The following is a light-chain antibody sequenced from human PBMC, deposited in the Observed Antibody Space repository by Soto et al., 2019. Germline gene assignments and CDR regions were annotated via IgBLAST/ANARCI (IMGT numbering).Light chain of an antibody. CDR3: QQSYSGPLT. V-gene: IGKV1-39*01. Sequence: DIPLTQSPSSLSASVGERVTITYRASQSISSYLNWYQQKPGKAPKLMIYAASSLQSGVPSRFSGIGSGTDCTLSISSLQPEDVPTYYCQQSYSGPLTLCGGTKVDI. CDR1: QSISSY. J-gene: IGKJ4*01. CDR2: AAS.